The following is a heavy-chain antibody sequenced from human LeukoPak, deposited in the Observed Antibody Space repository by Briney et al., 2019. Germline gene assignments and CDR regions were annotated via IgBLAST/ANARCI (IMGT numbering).Heavy chain of an antibody. CDR1: GDSVSSNSAA. V-gene: IGHV6-1*01. Sequence: SQTLSLTCAISGDSVSSNSAAWNWIWQSPSRGLEWLGRTYYRSRWYSDYAVSLKSRITIIPDTSKNQFSLQLNSVILEDTAVYFCARELRRIFDYWDQGSLVTVS. J-gene: IGHJ4*02. CDR3: ARELRRIFDY. CDR2: TYYRSRWYS.